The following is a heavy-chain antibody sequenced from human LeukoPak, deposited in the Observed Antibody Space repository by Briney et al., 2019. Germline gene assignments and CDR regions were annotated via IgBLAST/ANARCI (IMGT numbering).Heavy chain of an antibody. Sequence: PGGSLRLSCAASGFTFSSHLMHWVRQAPGKGLVWVSRISSDGTYTNYADSVRGRFTISRDNAKNTLYLQMNSLRAEDTAVYYCAKDLSPRYSYGFGDAFDIWGQGTMVTVSS. CDR1: GFTFSSHL. CDR2: ISSDGTYT. D-gene: IGHD5-18*01. J-gene: IGHJ3*02. V-gene: IGHV3-74*01. CDR3: AKDLSPRYSYGFGDAFDI.